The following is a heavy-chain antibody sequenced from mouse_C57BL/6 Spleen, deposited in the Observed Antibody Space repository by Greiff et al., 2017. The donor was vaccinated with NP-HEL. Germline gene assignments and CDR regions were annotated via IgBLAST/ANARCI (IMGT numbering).Heavy chain of an antibody. CDR2: IDPETGGT. CDR3: TRATTVPMDY. D-gene: IGHD1-1*01. J-gene: IGHJ4*01. Sequence: VQLVESGAELVRPGASVTLSCKASGYTFTDYEMHWVKQTPVHGLEWIGAIDPETGGTAYNQKFKGKAILTADKSSSTAYMELRSLTSEDSAVYYCTRATTVPMDYWGQGTSVTVSS. V-gene: IGHV1-15*01. CDR1: GYTFTDYE.